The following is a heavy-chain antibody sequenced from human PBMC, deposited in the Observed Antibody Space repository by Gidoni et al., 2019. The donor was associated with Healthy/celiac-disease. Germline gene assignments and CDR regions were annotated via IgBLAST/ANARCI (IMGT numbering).Heavy chain of an antibody. CDR1: GFPFSSYA. V-gene: IGHV3-23*01. CDR3: AKDQGDEQHQFEE. Sequence: EVQLLESGGGLVQPGGSLRLSCAASGFPFSSYAMSWVRQAPGKGLEWVSAISGSGGSTYYADSVKGRFTISRDNSKNTLYLQMNSLRAEDTAVYYCAKDQGDEQHQFEEWGQGTLVTVSS. CDR2: ISGSGGST. J-gene: IGHJ4*02. D-gene: IGHD6-13*01.